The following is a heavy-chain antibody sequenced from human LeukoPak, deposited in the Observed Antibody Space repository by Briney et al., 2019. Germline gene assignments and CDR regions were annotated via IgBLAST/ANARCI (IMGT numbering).Heavy chain of an antibody. CDR1: GGSISSSSYY. CDR2: IYYSGST. Sequence: SETLSLTCTVSGGSISSSSYYWGWIRQPPGKGLEWIGSIYYSGSTYYNPSLKSRVTISVDSSKNQFSLKLNSVTAADTAVYYCARTTEGYAGGPGYSYYYYMDVWGKGTTVTISS. V-gene: IGHV4-39*07. CDR3: ARTTEGYAGGPGYSYYYYMDV. J-gene: IGHJ6*03. D-gene: IGHD5-12*01.